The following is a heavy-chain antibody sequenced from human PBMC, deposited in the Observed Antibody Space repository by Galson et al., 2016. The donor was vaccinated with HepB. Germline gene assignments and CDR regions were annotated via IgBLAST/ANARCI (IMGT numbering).Heavy chain of an antibody. D-gene: IGHD3-10*01. Sequence: SVKVSCKASGYTFITYGFTWVRQAPGQGLEWMGWISPSNGHTNYAQILQGRLSLTTDTSTSTAYMEVSSLRSDDTAVYYCARADRYGSGSYNVYRGQGTLVTVSS. V-gene: IGHV1-18*01. CDR1: GYTFITYG. CDR2: ISPSNGHT. J-gene: IGHJ4*02. CDR3: ARADRYGSGSYNVY.